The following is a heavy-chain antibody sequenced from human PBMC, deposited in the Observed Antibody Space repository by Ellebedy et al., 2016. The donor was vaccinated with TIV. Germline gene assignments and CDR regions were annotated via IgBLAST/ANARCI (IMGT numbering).Heavy chain of an antibody. D-gene: IGHD2/OR15-2a*01. CDR1: GFTFSSYA. V-gene: IGHV3-30-3*01. J-gene: IGHJ4*02. CDR2: ISYDGINK. CDR3: ARGHTWPADY. Sequence: GESLKISCAASGFTFSSYAMHWVRQAPGKGLEWVAVISYDGINKFYADSVKGRFTISRDDSKNTLFLQMNSLRPEDTAVYYCARGHTWPADYWGQGTLVIVSS.